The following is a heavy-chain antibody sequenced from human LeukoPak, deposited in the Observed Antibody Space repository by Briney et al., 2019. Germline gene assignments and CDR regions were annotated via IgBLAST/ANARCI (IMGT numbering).Heavy chain of an antibody. CDR2: ISYDGSNK. CDR3: AKDYGDYGYYYYYGMDV. J-gene: IGHJ6*02. D-gene: IGHD4-17*01. Sequence: GGSLRLSCAASGFTFSSYSMNRVRQAPGKGLEWVAVISYDGSNKYYADSVKGRFTISRDNSKNTLYLQMNSLRAEDTAVYYCAKDYGDYGYYYYYGMDVWGQGTTVTVSS. V-gene: IGHV3-30*18. CDR1: GFTFSSYS.